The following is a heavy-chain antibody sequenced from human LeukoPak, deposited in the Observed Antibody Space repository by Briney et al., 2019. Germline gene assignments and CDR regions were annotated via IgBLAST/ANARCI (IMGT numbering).Heavy chain of an antibody. V-gene: IGHV3-30*04. D-gene: IGHD3-3*01. CDR1: GFTFSTYT. Sequence: QPGGSLRLSCAASGFTFSTYTMHWVRQAPGKGLQWVALISYDGSNRYYTDSAEGRFTISRDNSKNTLYLQMDSLRAEDTAVYYCARVRDKSGYYSRNKNAFDIWGQGTMVTVSS. J-gene: IGHJ3*02. CDR3: ARVRDKSGYYSRNKNAFDI. CDR2: ISYDGSNR.